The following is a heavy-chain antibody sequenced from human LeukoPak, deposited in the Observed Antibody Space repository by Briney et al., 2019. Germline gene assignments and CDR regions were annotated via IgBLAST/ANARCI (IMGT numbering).Heavy chain of an antibody. CDR3: ASFYGSVDAFDI. Sequence: SETLSLTCTVSGGSISSYYWSWIRQPPGKGLEWIGYIYYSGSTNYNPSLKSRVTISVDTSKNQFSLKLSSVTAADTAVYYCASFYGSVDAFDIWGQGTMVTVSS. V-gene: IGHV4-59*01. J-gene: IGHJ3*02. CDR2: IYYSGST. D-gene: IGHD3-10*01. CDR1: GGSISSYY.